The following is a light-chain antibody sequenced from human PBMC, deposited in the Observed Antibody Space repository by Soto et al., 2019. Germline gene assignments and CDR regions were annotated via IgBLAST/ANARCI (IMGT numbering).Light chain of an antibody. CDR3: QQYFEWPPMT. Sequence: VKTQSPATLSVSPGERATLSCWASETVATNLAWYQQKPGQAPRLLISGASTRAAGISDRFRGSGPGTEFTLTISSLRSEDSAIYYCQQYFEWPPMTFGQGTKVDIK. J-gene: IGKJ1*01. CDR1: ETVATN. V-gene: IGKV3-15*01. CDR2: GAS.